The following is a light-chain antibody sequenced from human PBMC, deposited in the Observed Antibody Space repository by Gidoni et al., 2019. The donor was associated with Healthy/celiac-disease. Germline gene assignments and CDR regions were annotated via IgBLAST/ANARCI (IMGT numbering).Light chain of an antibody. V-gene: IGKV2-24*01. CDR1: QSLVHSDGNTY. CDR2: KIS. CDR3: MQDKQSPMYT. Sequence: DVVITQTRLSSPVTLGHPASISCRSSQSLVHSDGNTYLSWLQQRPGQPPRLLLYKISNRFSSVLDRSSGRGAGRDSTMKTSRVEAEDVGAEYCMQDKQSPMYTFGQGTKLEIK. J-gene: IGKJ2*01.